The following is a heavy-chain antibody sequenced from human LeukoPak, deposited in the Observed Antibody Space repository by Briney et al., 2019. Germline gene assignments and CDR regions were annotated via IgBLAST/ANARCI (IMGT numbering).Heavy chain of an antibody. CDR2: INPGYDTT. D-gene: IGHD4-17*01. J-gene: IGHJ3*02. Sequence: ASVKVSCKAFGYSFTSYFLHWVRQAPGQGLEWMGIINPGYDTTAYAQKFQGRVTMTRDTPTSTVYMEVISLRSEDAAVYYCARVRDYGDYNDAFDIWGQGTMVTVSS. CDR1: GYSFTSYF. CDR3: ARVRDYGDYNDAFDI. V-gene: IGHV1-46*01.